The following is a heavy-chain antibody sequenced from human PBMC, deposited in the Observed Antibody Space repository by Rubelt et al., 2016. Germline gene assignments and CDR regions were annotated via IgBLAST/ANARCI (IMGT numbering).Heavy chain of an antibody. Sequence: SGSSNYIPSLKSRVTLSLDTSTNQFSLKLSSVTAADTALYYCARQPAVRPDYFYGMDVWGQGTTVTVSS. D-gene: IGHD6-6*01. V-gene: IGHV4-39*01. CDR3: ARQPAVRPDYFYGMDV. CDR2: SGSS. J-gene: IGHJ6*02.